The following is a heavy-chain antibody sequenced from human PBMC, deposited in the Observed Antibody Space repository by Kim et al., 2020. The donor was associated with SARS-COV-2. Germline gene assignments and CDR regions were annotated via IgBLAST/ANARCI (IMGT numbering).Heavy chain of an antibody. CDR3: ATGTAAAVSNWFDP. V-gene: IGHV1-24*01. Sequence: ASVKVSCKVSGYTLTELSMHWVRQAPGKGLEWMGGFDPEDGETIYAQKFQGRVTMTEDTSTDTAYMELSSLRSEDTAVYYCATGTAAAVSNWFDPWSQGTLVTVSS. J-gene: IGHJ5*02. CDR1: GYTLTELS. D-gene: IGHD6-13*01. CDR2: FDPEDGET.